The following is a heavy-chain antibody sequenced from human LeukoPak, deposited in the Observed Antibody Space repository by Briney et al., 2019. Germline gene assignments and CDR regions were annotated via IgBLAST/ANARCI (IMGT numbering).Heavy chain of an antibody. D-gene: IGHD3-10*01. J-gene: IGHJ6*02. CDR3: AKDVTMVRGPYYHYGMDV. V-gene: IGHV3-23*01. CDR2: ISGSGGST. Sequence: GGSLRLSCAASGFTFSSYAMSWVRQAPGKGLEWVSAISGSGGSTYYADSVKGRFTISRDNSKNTLYLQMNSLRAEDTAVYYCAKDVTMVRGPYYHYGMDVWGQGTTVTVSS. CDR1: GFTFSSYA.